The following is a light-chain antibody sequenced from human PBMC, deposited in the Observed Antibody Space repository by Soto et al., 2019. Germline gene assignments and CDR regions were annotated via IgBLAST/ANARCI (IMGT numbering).Light chain of an antibody. CDR2: GAS. J-gene: IGKJ5*01. Sequence: EIVITQSPATLSVSPVEGATLSCRASQSVSSNLAWYQQKPGQAPRLLIYGASTRATGIPARFSGSGSGTEFTLTISSLQSEDFAVYYCQQYNNWPPITFGQGTRLEIK. CDR3: QQYNNWPPIT. CDR1: QSVSSN. V-gene: IGKV3-15*01.